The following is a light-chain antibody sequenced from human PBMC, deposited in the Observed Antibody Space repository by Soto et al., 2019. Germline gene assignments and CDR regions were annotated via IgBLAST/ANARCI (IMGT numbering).Light chain of an antibody. CDR1: SSDVGSYNR. CDR3: CLYTGSSTYV. V-gene: IGLV2-18*01. CDR2: EVS. Sequence: QSALTQPPSVSGSPGQSVTISCTGTSSDVGSYNRVSWYQQPPGAVPKLMIYEVSNRPSGLPDRFSGSKSGNTASLTISGLQAEDEADYYCCLYTGSSTYVFGTGTKVTVL. J-gene: IGLJ1*01.